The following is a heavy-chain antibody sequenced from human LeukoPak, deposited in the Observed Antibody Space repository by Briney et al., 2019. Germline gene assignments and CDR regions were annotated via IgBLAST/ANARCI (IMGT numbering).Heavy chain of an antibody. V-gene: IGHV1-2*02. CDR2: VYPKSGGT. Sequence: ASVTVSCKASGYTFTDYYIHWVRQAPGQGLEWMAWVYPKSGGTNYAQKLLGRVTMTSDTSINTVYMQLSRLRADDTDVYYCARGRYSGSHTYYFDYWGQGTLVTISS. CDR1: GYTFTDYY. CDR3: ARGRYSGSHTYYFDY. D-gene: IGHD1-26*01. J-gene: IGHJ4*02.